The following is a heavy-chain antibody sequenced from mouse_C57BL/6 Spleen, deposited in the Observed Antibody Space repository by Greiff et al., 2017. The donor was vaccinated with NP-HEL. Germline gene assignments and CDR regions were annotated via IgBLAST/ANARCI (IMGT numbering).Heavy chain of an antibody. CDR1: GFTFSDYG. J-gene: IGHJ4*01. V-gene: IGHV5-17*01. CDR2: ISSGSSTI. D-gene: IGHD2-2*01. Sequence: EVQLVESGGGLVKPGGSLKLSCAASGFTFSDYGMHWVRQAPEKGLEWVAYISSGSSTIYYADTVKGRFTISRDNAKNTLFLQMTSLRSEDTAMYYCARIYYGYDEAMDYWGQGTSVTVSS. CDR3: ARIYYGYDEAMDY.